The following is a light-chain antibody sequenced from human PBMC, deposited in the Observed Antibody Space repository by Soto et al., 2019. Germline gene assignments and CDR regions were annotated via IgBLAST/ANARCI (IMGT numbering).Light chain of an antibody. CDR2: DVS. Sequence: QSVLTQPASVSGSPGQSITISCTGTSSDVGGYNYVSWYQQHPGKAPKLMIYDVSNRPSGVSNRFSGSKSGNTASLTISGLQGEDEADYYCSSYTSSTPVVFGGGTKVTVL. CDR1: SSDVGGYNY. J-gene: IGLJ2*01. CDR3: SSYTSSTPVV. V-gene: IGLV2-14*01.